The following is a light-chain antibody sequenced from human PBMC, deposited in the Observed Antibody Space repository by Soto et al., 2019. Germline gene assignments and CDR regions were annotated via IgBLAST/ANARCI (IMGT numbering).Light chain of an antibody. CDR2: EVT. CDR1: SSDVGAQNY. J-gene: IGLJ3*02. CDR3: CSFTNSGTRV. Sequence: QSALTQPASVSGSPGQSITISCTGTSSDVGAQNYISWYQQHPDRAPKVLIFEVTNRPSGVSDRFSGSKSGNTAFLTISGLQAEDDADYYCCSFTNSGTRVFGGGTKVTVL. V-gene: IGLV2-14*01.